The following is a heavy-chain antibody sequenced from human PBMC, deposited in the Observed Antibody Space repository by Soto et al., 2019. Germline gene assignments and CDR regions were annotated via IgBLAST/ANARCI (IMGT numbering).Heavy chain of an antibody. CDR3: AKDGKMRTKVWIPVGYGMDV. V-gene: IGHV3-23*04. Sequence: EVQLVESGGGLVKPGGSLRLSCAASGFTFSRYAMNWVRQAPGRGLQWISGISVSGDNTSYVESVRGRFTVYRDNSKNTLYLQMNNLRAEDTALYYCAKDGKMRTKVWIPVGYGMDVWGQGTTVTVSS. CDR1: GFTFSRYA. D-gene: IGHD1-1*01. CDR2: ISVSGDNT. J-gene: IGHJ6*02.